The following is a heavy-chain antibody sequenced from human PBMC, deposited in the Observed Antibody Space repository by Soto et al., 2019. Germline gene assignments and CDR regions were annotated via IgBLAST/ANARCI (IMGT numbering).Heavy chain of an antibody. CDR3: AKDYYYGSGSYYNRGDAFDI. Sequence: PGGSLRLSCAASGFTFDDYAMHWVRQAPGKGLEWVSGISWNSGSIGYADSVKGRFTISRDNAKNSLYLQMNSLRAEDTALYYCAKDYYYGSGSYYNRGDAFDIWGQGTMVTVSS. J-gene: IGHJ3*02. CDR2: ISWNSGSI. V-gene: IGHV3-9*01. CDR1: GFTFDDYA. D-gene: IGHD3-10*01.